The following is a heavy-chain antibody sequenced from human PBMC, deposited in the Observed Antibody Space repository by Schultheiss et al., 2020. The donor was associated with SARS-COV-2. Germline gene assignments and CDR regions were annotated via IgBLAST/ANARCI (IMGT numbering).Heavy chain of an antibody. D-gene: IGHD6-13*01. J-gene: IGHJ4*02. CDR3: ARGEFSSRWFSLAF. Sequence: SETLSLTCTVSGGSINSGGYYWSWIRQHPGRGLEWIGHISYSGSTYYNPSLKSRVTISVDTSKNQFSLKLSSVTAADTAVYYCARGEFSSRWFSLAFWGQGTLVTVSS. CDR1: GGSINSGGYY. CDR2: ISYSGST. V-gene: IGHV4-31*03.